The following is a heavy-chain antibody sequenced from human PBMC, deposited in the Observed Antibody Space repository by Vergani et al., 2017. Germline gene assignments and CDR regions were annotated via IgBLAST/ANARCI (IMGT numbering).Heavy chain of an antibody. Sequence: EVLLVQSGAEVKTPGESLKISCKCSGFSFSTYWIGWGRQMPGKGLEWMGLIFPGDSQIRSSLSFQGRVTMSADKSISTAYLQWYSLQASDTAMYYCARLGDGYYYHGFDIWGQGTAVTVSS. CDR3: ARLGDGYYYHGFDI. V-gene: IGHV5-51*01. CDR2: IFPGDSQI. D-gene: IGHD3-3*01. J-gene: IGHJ3*02. CDR1: GFSFSTYW.